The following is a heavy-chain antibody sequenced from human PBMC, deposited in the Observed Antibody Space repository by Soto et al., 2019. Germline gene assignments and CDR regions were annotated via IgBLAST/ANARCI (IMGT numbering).Heavy chain of an antibody. CDR1: GFTFSSYA. CDR2: ISGTGGST. J-gene: IGHJ4*02. D-gene: IGHD6-13*01. Sequence: EVQLLESGGGLVQPGGSLRLSCAASGFTFSSYAMSWVRQAPGKGLEWVSAISGTGGSTYYADSVKGRFTISRDNSKNTLALQMNSLRAEDTAVYYCAKDREAADSSWYYYFDYWGQGTLVTVSS. CDR3: AKDREAADSSWYYYFDY. V-gene: IGHV3-23*01.